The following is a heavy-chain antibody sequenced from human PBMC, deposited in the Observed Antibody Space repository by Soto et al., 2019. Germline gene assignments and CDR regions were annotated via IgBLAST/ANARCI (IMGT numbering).Heavy chain of an antibody. CDR3: ARNAGVHGVYYDTGTTTPMTYYYYMDV. V-gene: IGHV1-69*02. CDR1: GGTFSSYT. CDR2: IIPILGIA. J-gene: IGHJ6*03. D-gene: IGHD1-7*01. Sequence: ASVKVSCKASGGTFSSYTISWVRQAPGQGLEWMGRIIPILGIANYAQKFQGRVTITADKSTSTAYMELSSLRSEDTAVYYCARNAGVHGVYYDTGTTTPMTYYYYMDVWGKGTTVTVSS.